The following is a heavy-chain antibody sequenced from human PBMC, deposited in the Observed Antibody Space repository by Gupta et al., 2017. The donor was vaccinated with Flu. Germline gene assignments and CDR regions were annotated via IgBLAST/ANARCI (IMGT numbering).Heavy chain of an antibody. V-gene: IGHV3-33*01. CDR1: G. CDR3: ARDGPHFDVDY. Sequence: GMHWVRQAPGKGLEWVAFISSDGTNKYYTDSVKGPFTISRDDSRNILYLQLNSLRAEDTAVYYCARDGPHFDVDYWGQGTLVTVSS. J-gene: IGHJ4*02. D-gene: IGHD3-9*01. CDR2: ISSDGTNK.